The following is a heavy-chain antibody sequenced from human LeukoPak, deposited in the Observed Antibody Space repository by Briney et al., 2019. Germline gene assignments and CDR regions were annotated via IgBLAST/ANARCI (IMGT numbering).Heavy chain of an antibody. CDR2: IWYDGSNK. J-gene: IGHJ3*02. V-gene: IGHV3-33*01. CDR1: AYTFTDYY. Sequence: SCKASAYTFTDYYMHWVRQAPGKGLEWVAVIWYDGSNKYYAESVKGRFTISRDNSKNTLHLQMNSLRAEDTAVYYCARDPPMYYYDEPGSRDAFDIWGQGTMVTVSS. CDR3: ARDPPMYYYDEPGSRDAFDI. D-gene: IGHD3-22*01.